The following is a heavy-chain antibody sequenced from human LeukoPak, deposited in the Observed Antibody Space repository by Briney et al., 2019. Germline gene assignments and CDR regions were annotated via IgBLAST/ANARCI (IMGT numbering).Heavy chain of an antibody. CDR1: GFTFSSYA. J-gene: IGHJ4*02. Sequence: SGGSLRLSCAASGFTFSSYALHWVRQAPGKGLEWVAVTSNDGRDKHHADSVKGRFTISRDNSKNTVSLQMNSLRAEDTAVYYCAKEDSPGWYGVDYWGQGTLVTVSS. CDR2: TSNDGRDK. D-gene: IGHD6-19*01. CDR3: AKEDSPGWYGVDY. V-gene: IGHV3-30-3*02.